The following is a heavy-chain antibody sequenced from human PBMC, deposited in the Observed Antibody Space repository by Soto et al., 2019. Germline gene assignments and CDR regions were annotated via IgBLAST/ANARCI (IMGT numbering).Heavy chain of an antibody. D-gene: IGHD2-21*02. J-gene: IGHJ4*02. Sequence: SETLSLTCTVSGGSISSGDYYWSWIRQPPGKGLEWIGYIYYSGSTNYNPSLKSRVTISVDTSKNQFSLKLSSVTAADTAVYYCARQIDCGGDCYTFDYWGQGTLVTVSS. CDR3: ARQIDCGGDCYTFDY. CDR2: IYYSGST. V-gene: IGHV4-30-4*01. CDR1: GGSISSGDYY.